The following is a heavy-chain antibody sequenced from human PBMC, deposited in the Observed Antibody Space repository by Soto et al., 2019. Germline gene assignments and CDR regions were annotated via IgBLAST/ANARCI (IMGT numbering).Heavy chain of an antibody. D-gene: IGHD3-9*01. CDR3: AKGGNYDILTGPNPPGADYYYYYYMDV. CDR1: GFTFSSYA. CDR2: ISGSGGST. J-gene: IGHJ6*03. V-gene: IGHV3-23*01. Sequence: GGSLRLSCAASGFTFSSYAMSWVRQAPGKGLEWVSAISGSGGSTYYADSVKGRFTISRDNSKNKLYLQMNSLRAEDKAVQYCAKGGNYDILTGPNPPGADYYYYYYMDVWGKGTTVTVSS.